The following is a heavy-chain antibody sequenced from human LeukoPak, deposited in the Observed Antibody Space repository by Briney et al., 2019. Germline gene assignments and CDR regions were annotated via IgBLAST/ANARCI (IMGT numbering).Heavy chain of an antibody. Sequence: SETLSLTCTVSGGSISSYYWSWIRQPPGKGLEWIGYIYYRGSTNYNPSLKSRVTISVDTSKNQFSLKLSSVTAADTAVYYCASGGTTMGDWFDPWGQGTLVTVSS. V-gene: IGHV4-59*01. CDR3: ASGGTTMGDWFDP. CDR1: GGSISSYY. J-gene: IGHJ5*02. D-gene: IGHD1-7*01. CDR2: IYYRGST.